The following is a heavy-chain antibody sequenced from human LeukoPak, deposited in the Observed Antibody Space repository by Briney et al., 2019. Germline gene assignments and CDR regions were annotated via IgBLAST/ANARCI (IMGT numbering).Heavy chain of an antibody. CDR3: ASHQGRGYCSSTSCYLGNWFDP. V-gene: IGHV4-59*08. D-gene: IGHD2-2*01. Sequence: SETLSLTCTVSGGSISSYYWSWIRQPPGKGLEWIGYIYYSGSTNYNPSLKSRVTISVDTSKNQFSLKLSSVTAADTAVYYCASHQGRGYCSSTSCYLGNWFDPWGQGTLVTVSS. CDR2: IYYSGST. CDR1: GGSISSYY. J-gene: IGHJ5*02.